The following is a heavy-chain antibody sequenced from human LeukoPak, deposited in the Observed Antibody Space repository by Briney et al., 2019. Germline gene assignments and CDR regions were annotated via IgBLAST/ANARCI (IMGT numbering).Heavy chain of an antibody. CDR1: GYTFTGYY. J-gene: IGHJ4*02. D-gene: IGHD2-2*02. CDR2: INPNSGGT. CDR3: ARDEPFDCSSTSCYTGAFDY. V-gene: IGHV1-2*02. Sequence: ASVKVSCKASGYTFTGYYMHWVRQAPGQGLEWMGWINPNSGGTNYAQKFQGRVTMTRDTSISTAYMELSRLRSDDTAVYYCARDEPFDCSSTSCYTGAFDYWGQGTLDTVSS.